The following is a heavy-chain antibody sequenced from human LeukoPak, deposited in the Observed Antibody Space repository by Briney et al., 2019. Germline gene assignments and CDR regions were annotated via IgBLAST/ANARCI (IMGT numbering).Heavy chain of an antibody. J-gene: IGHJ4*02. CDR3: ASFPIVVVPAAMGGAGY. D-gene: IGHD2-2*01. V-gene: IGHV4-4*02. CDR2: IYHSGST. Sequence: SGTLSLTCAVSGGSISSNNWWSWVRQPPGKGLEWIGEIYHSGSTNYNPSLKSRVTISVDKSKNQFSLKLSSVTAADTAVYYCASFPIVVVPAAMGGAGYWGQGTLVTVSS. CDR1: GGSISSNNW.